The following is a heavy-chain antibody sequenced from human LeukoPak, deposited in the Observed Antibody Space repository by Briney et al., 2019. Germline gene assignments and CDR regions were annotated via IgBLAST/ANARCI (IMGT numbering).Heavy chain of an antibody. CDR3: ARAGGAAAGFSTYGMDV. CDR1: GFTFNNYA. V-gene: IGHV3-23*01. J-gene: IGHJ6*02. Sequence: GGSLRLSCAASGFTFNNYAMIWVRQAPGKGLEWVAPISGSGGSTYYADSVKGRFTISRHNYKNTLYLQMNSLRAEDTAVYYCARAGGAAAGFSTYGMDVWGQGTTVTVSS. D-gene: IGHD6-13*01. CDR2: ISGSGGST.